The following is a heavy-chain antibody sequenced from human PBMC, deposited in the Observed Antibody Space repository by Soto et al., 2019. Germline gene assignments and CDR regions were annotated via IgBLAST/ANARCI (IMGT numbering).Heavy chain of an antibody. D-gene: IGHD2-15*01. CDR3: ARGGYCSGGSCYSATYYFDY. J-gene: IGHJ4*02. Sequence: TLSLTCTVSGGSISSYYWSWIRQPPGKGLEWIGYIYYSGSTNYNPSLKSRVTISVDTSKNQFSLKLSSVTAADTAVYYCARGGYCSGGSCYSATYYFDYWGQGTLVTVSS. V-gene: IGHV4-59*01. CDR1: GGSISSYY. CDR2: IYYSGST.